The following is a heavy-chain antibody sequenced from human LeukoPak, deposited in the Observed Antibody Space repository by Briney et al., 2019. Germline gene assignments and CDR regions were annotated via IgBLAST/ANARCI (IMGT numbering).Heavy chain of an antibody. CDR3: ASHRGRRYFQH. V-gene: IGHV4-61*02. J-gene: IGHJ1*01. CDR1: GGSISSGSYY. Sequence: SETLSLTCAVSGGSISSGSYYWSWIRQPAGKGLEWIGRIYTSGSTNYNPSLKSRVTISVDTSKNQFSLKLSSVTAADTAVYYCASHRGRRYFQHWGQGTLVTVSS. D-gene: IGHD3-10*01. CDR2: IYTSGST.